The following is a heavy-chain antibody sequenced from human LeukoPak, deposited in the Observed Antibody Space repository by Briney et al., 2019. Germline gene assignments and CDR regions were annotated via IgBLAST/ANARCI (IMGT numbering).Heavy chain of an antibody. CDR1: GGSISSYY. V-gene: IGHV4-59*08. D-gene: IGHD4-17*01. J-gene: IGHJ5*02. CDR2: IYYSGST. CDR3: ARLYGDYPNANWFDP. Sequence: SEALSLTCTVSGGSISSYYWSWIRQSPGKGLEWIGDIYYSGSTNYNPSLKSRVTISVDTSKNQFSLKLSSVTAADTAVYYSARLYGDYPNANWFDPWGQGTLVTVSS.